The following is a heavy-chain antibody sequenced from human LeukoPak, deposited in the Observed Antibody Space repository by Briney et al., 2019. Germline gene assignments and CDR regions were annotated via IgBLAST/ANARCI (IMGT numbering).Heavy chain of an antibody. V-gene: IGHV3-30*02. D-gene: IGHD1-26*01. Sequence: GGSLRLSCAASGFTFSSYDIHWVRQAPGKGLEWVAFIRYDGSNKYYADSVRGRFTISRDNSKNTLYLQMNSLRAEDTAVYYCAKDLEVGASSCLFDYWGQGTLVTVSS. J-gene: IGHJ4*02. CDR1: GFTFSSYD. CDR3: AKDLEVGASSCLFDY. CDR2: IRYDGSNK.